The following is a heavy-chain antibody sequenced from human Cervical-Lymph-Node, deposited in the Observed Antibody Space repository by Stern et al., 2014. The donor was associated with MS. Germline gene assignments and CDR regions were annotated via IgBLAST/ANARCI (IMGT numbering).Heavy chain of an antibody. Sequence: QVTLRESGPTLVKPTETLTLTCTTSGFSLTSSGSGVGWIRQTPGKALEWLALLYLARSERSRPSLRGRLTITVDTSKNQVVLAMTKMDPVDTATFYCAHVDAFHYGLGAFDMWGQGTRVTVSS. CDR2: LYLARSE. CDR3: AHVDAFHYGLGAFDM. D-gene: IGHD5-24*01. J-gene: IGHJ3*02. CDR1: GFSLTSSGSG. V-gene: IGHV2-5*02.